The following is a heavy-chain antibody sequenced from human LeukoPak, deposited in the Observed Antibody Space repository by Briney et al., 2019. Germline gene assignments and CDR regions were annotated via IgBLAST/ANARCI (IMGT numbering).Heavy chain of an antibody. D-gene: IGHD3-3*01. CDR3: ARGSLILEWLSYYFDD. J-gene: IGHJ4*02. V-gene: IGHV4-31*03. CDR2: IYYTGST. CDR1: GGSISSSSYY. Sequence: PSETLSLTCTVSGGSISSSSYYWGWIRQHPGKGLEWIGYIYYTGSTYYNPSVKSRVSISVDTAKNQFSLKLRSVTAADTAVYYCARGSLILEWLSYYFDDWGQGTLVTVSS.